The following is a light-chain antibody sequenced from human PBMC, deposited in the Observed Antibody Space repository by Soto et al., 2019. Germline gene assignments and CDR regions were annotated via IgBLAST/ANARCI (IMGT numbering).Light chain of an antibody. CDR1: QSISSW. Sequence: EIQMTQSPSTLSASVVSRVTITCRASQSISSWLAWYQQKPGKAPKLLIYKASSLESGVPPRFSGSGSGTDFTLTISGLQPDDFATYYCQQYDSYWTFGQGTKVDI. CDR3: QQYDSYWT. CDR2: KAS. J-gene: IGKJ1*01. V-gene: IGKV1-5*03.